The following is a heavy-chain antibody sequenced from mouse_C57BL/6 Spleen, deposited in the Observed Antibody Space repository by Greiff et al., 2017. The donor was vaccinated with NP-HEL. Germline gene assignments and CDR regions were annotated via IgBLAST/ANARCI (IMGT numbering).Heavy chain of an antibody. CDR2: ISSGSSTI. V-gene: IGHV5-17*01. J-gene: IGHJ3*01. CDR1: GFTFSDYG. D-gene: IGHD2-1*01. Sequence: EVQLVESGGGLVKPGGSLKLSCAASGFTFSDYGMHWVRQAPEKGLEWVAYISSGSSTIYYADTVKGRFTISRDNAKNTLFLQMTSLRSEDTAMYYCASNYESWFAYWGQRTLVTVSA. CDR3: ASNYESWFAY.